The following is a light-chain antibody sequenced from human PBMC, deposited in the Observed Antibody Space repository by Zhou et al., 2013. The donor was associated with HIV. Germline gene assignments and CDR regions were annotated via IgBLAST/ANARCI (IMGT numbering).Light chain of an antibody. CDR1: QSISNY. CDR2: VAS. V-gene: IGKV1-39*01. CDR3: QQSYSTPTS. Sequence: DIKMTQSPSSLSASVGDRVTITCRASQSISNYLNWYQQKPEKAPKLLIYVASNLQSGVPSRFSGSGSGTDFTLTISSLQREDFATYYCQQSYSTPTSFGQGTKLEIK. J-gene: IGKJ2*03.